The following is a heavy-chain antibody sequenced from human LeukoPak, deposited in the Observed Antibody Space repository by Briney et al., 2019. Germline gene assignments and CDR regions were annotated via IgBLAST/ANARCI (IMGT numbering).Heavy chain of an antibody. D-gene: IGHD3-22*01. V-gene: IGHV3-53*01. J-gene: IGHJ6*02. CDR2: IYSGGST. Sequence: GGSLRLSCAASGFTFSSNYMSWVRQAPGKGLEWVSIIYSGGSTYYADSVKGRFTISRDNSKNTLYLQMNNLRAEDTAVYYCARDPAPTMMKDYYYYYGMDVWGQGTTVTVSS. CDR3: ARDPAPTMMKDYYYYYGMDV. CDR1: GFTFSSNY.